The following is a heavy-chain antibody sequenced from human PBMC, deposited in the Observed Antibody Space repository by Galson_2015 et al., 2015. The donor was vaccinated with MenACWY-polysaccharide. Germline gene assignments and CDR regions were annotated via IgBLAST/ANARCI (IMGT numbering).Heavy chain of an antibody. J-gene: IGHJ4*02. D-gene: IGHD3-10*01. Sequence: SLRLSCEASGFTVSSNDMSWVRQAPGKGLEWVSVIYSGGSTDYADSVKGRFFISRDNSKNTLYLQMNRLRAEDTAVYYCARKFTYGLDWGQGTLVTVSS. CDR3: ARKFTYGLD. V-gene: IGHV3-53*01. CDR1: GFTVSSND. CDR2: IYSGGST.